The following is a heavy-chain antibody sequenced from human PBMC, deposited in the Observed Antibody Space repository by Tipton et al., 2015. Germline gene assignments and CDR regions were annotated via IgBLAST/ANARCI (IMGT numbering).Heavy chain of an antibody. CDR2: IYHSGII. V-gene: IGHV4-4*02. D-gene: IGHD3-22*01. Sequence: TLSLTCAVSGDSISSRNWWSWVRQPPGKGLEWIGEIYHSGIINYNPTLNSRVTISVDKSKNQFSLTLNSVTAADTAVYYCARGGAGYYYDSVGYLSWGQGTLVTVSS. CDR3: ARGGAGYYYDSVGYLS. J-gene: IGHJ5*02. CDR1: GDSISSRNW.